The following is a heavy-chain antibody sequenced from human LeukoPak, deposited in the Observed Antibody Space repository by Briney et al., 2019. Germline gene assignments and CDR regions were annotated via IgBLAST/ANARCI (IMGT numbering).Heavy chain of an antibody. CDR2: ISTTGST. CDR3: ARGPYDSSGYYWWFDP. D-gene: IGHD3-22*01. CDR1: GAAISDYF. V-gene: IGHV4-4*07. J-gene: IGHJ5*02. Sequence: SETLSLTCTVSGAAISDYFWSWIRQPAGEDLEWIGRISTTGSTYFNPSLQSRVRMSVDSSKTHFSLRLSSVTAADTAVYYCARGPYDSSGYYWWFDPWGQGTLVTVSS.